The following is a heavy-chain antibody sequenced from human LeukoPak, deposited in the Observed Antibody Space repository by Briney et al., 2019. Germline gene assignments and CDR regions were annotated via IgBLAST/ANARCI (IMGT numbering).Heavy chain of an antibody. D-gene: IGHD3-10*01. J-gene: IGHJ6*02. V-gene: IGHV3-43*02. CDR2: ISGDGGST. CDR3: ARGMVRGVYYYYYGMDV. Sequence: PGGSLRLSCAASGFTFDDYALHWVRQAPGKGLEWVSLISGDGGSTYYADSVKRRFTISRHNSKNMLYLQMNSLRAEDTAVYYCARGMVRGVYYYYYGMDVWGQGTTVTVSS. CDR1: GFTFDDYA.